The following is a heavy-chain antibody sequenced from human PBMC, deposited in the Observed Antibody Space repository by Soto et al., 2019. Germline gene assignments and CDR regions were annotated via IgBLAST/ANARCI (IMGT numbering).Heavy chain of an antibody. D-gene: IGHD3-10*01. Sequence: TLSLTCTVSGGSISSSSYYWGWIRQPPGKGLEWIGSIYYSGSTYYNPSLKSRVTISIDTSKNQFSLKLSSVTAADTAVYYCARLPYYYGSGSYYNPDDYYYYYMDVWGKGTTVTVSS. CDR2: IYYSGST. J-gene: IGHJ6*03. V-gene: IGHV4-39*01. CDR1: GGSISSSSYY. CDR3: ARLPYYYGSGSYYNPDDYYYYYMDV.